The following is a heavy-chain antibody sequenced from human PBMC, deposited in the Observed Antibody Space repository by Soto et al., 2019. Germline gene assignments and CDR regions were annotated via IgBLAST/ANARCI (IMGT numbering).Heavy chain of an antibody. CDR2: IYYSGST. CDR3: NTRISGEGGYSRYYYYYMDV. V-gene: IGHV4-39*01. Sequence: SETLSLTCTVSGGSVSSSSYYWGWIRQPPGKGLEWIGSIYYSGSTYYNPSLKSRVTISVDTSKNQFSLKLSSVTAADTAVYYCNTRISGEGGYSRYYYYYMDVWGKGTTVTVSS. D-gene: IGHD6-13*01. J-gene: IGHJ6*03. CDR1: GGSVSSSSYY.